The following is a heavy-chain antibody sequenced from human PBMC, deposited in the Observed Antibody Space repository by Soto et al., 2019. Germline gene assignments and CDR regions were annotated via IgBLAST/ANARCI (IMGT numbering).Heavy chain of an antibody. CDR2: TYFRSKWYN. D-gene: IGHD5-18*01. J-gene: IGHJ5*02. Sequence: SQTLSRTCAISGYSVSSNTASWNWIRQSPSRGLEWLGRTYFRSKWYNDYAVSVKSRIIINPDTSNNQFSLQLNSVTPEDTGVYWCAKGDNLGPRTGYAFDPWGQGIMGTVSA. CDR1: GYSVSSNTAS. V-gene: IGHV6-1*01. CDR3: AKGDNLGPRTGYAFDP.